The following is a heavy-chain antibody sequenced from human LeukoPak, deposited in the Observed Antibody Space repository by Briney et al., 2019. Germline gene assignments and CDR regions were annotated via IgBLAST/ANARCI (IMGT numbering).Heavy chain of an antibody. D-gene: IGHD3-22*01. CDR1: GFTFSGYA. V-gene: IGHV3-66*01. Sequence: GRSLILSCAASGFTFSGYAMHWVRQAPGKGLEWVSVIYSGGRTYYADSVKGRFTTSRDNSKNTLYLQMNSLRAEDTAVYYCARAPDGYEAFDIWGQGTMVTVSS. CDR3: ARAPDGYEAFDI. J-gene: IGHJ3*02. CDR2: IYSGGRT.